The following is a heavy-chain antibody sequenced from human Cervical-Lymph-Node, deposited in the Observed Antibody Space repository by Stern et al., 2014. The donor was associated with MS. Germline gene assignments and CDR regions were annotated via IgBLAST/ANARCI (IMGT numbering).Heavy chain of an antibody. V-gene: IGHV3-15*04. CDR2: IETKTDGGTT. J-gene: IGHJ4*02. CDR3: ATANEVTVFGFVIRGAAFDH. CDR1: GLSFSHAW. Sequence: EMQLVESGGGLAKPGGSLRLSCAVSGLSFSHAWMSWVRQAPGKGLEGVARIETKTDGGTTDYAAPVKGRFDISRDDSKNMVYLQMNSLNSEDTALYYCATANEVTVFGFVIRGAAFDHWGLGTMVTVSS. D-gene: IGHD3-3*01.